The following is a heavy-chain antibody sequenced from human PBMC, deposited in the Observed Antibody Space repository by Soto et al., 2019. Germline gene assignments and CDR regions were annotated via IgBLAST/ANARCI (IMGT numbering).Heavy chain of an antibody. CDR1: GYSFTTYW. CDR3: ARHPDAYYGMDV. V-gene: IGHV5-51*01. Sequence: GESLKISCKGSGYSFTTYWINWVRQMPGKGLEWMGRIDPSDSDTRYSPSFQGQVTISADKSINTAYLQWSSLKASDTAMYYCARHPDAYYGMDVWGQGTTVTVSS. J-gene: IGHJ6*02. CDR2: IDPSDSDT.